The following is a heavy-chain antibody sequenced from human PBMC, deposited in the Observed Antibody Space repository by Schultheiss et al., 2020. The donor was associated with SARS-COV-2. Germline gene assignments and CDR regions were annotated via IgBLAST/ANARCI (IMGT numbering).Heavy chain of an antibody. J-gene: IGHJ4*02. CDR2: ITGSGADT. Sequence: GESLKISCVASGFTFSTYVMYWVRQSPEKGLEWVSHITGSGADTVYADSVKGRFTVSRDNAKNTLYLQMNSLTAEDTAVYYCVRGVGSFGGQGTLVTVSS. CDR1: GFTFSTYV. CDR3: VRGVGSF. V-gene: IGHV3-23*01. D-gene: IGHD1-26*01.